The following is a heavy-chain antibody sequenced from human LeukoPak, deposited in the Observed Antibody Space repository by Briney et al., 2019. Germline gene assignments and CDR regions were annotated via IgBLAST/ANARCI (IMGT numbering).Heavy chain of an antibody. CDR1: GGTFSSYA. V-gene: IGHV1-69*05. J-gene: IGHJ5*02. Sequence: ASVKVSCKASGGTFSSYAISWVRQAPGQGLEWMGGIIPIFGTANYAQKFQGRVTITTDESTSTAYMELSSLRSEDTAVYYCARKGGPYGDYARTWFDPWGQGTLVTVSS. D-gene: IGHD4-17*01. CDR3: ARKGGPYGDYARTWFDP. CDR2: IIPIFGTA.